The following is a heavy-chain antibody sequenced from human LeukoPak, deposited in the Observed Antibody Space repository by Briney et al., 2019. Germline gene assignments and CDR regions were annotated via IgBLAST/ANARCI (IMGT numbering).Heavy chain of an antibody. D-gene: IGHD4-23*01. CDR2: IYPGDSDS. J-gene: IGHJ4*02. V-gene: IGHV5-51*01. Sequence: GESLKISCQGSGYSFTTYWIGWVRQMPGKGREWMGIIYPGDSDSRYSPSFQGQVTMSADKSTSTAYLQWSSLKASDTAMYYCARHGPDYGGFDYWGQGTLVTVSS. CDR1: GYSFTTYW. CDR3: ARHGPDYGGFDY.